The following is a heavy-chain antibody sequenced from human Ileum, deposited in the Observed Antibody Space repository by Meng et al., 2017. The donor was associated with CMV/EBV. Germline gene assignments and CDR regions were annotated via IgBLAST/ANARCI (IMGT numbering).Heavy chain of an antibody. Sequence: QVQLQQSGPGLVKPSQTLSVTCAISGDSVSRNGVAWNWVRQSPSRGLEWLGRTYYRSKWYNEYAESVKSRITINPDTSKNQFSLQLNSVTPEDTAVYYCARGESSSLDYWGQGTLVTVSS. CDR1: GDSVSRNGVA. D-gene: IGHD6-13*01. CDR3: ARGESSSLDY. CDR2: TYYRSKWYN. V-gene: IGHV6-1*01. J-gene: IGHJ4*02.